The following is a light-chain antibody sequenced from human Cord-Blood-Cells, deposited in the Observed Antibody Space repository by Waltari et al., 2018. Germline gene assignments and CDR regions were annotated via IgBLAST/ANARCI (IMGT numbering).Light chain of an antibody. J-gene: IGKJ2*01. CDR3: QQSYSTPYT. CDR2: AAS. Sequence: DIQMTQSPSSLSASVGDRVTITCRASQSISSYLNWYQQKPGKAPKLRIYAASSLQSGVQSRFSGNGSGTDVTLTISSLQPEDFATYYCQQSYSTPYTFGQGTKLEIK. V-gene: IGKV1-39*01. CDR1: QSISSY.